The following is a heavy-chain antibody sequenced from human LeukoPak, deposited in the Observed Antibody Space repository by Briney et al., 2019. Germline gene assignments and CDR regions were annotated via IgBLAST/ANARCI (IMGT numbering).Heavy chain of an antibody. CDR3: ARDGGRSHEY. CDR1: GFTFSSYS. Sequence: GGSLRLSCAASGFTFSSYSMNWVRQAPGKGLEWVSYISSSSSTIYYADSVKGRFTISRDNAKNSLYLQMNSLRAEDTAVYYCARDGGRSHEYWGEGTLVTVSS. CDR2: ISSSSSTI. D-gene: IGHD3-16*01. J-gene: IGHJ4*02. V-gene: IGHV3-48*04.